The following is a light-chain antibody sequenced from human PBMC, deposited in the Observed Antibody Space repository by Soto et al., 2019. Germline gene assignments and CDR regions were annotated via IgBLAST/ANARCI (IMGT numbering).Light chain of an antibody. V-gene: IGKV3-20*01. CDR1: HTISSSY. J-gene: IGKJ2*01. CDR3: QQYGESSYA. Sequence: ENVLTQSPGTLSLSPGQRATLSCRASHTISSSYLAWYQQKPGQAPRLLIYAISDRATGVPDRFRGSGSGTDFTLTITRLEPEDFAVYYCQQYGESSYAFGQGTKLQIK. CDR2: AIS.